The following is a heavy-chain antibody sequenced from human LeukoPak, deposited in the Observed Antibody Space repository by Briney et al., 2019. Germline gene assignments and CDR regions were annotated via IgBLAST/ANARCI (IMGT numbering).Heavy chain of an antibody. CDR2: TSPYDDYT. Sequence: ASVKVSCKASGYSFTNYGITWVRQAPGQGLQWMGWTSPYDDYTYYAQMLQGRVTMTTDTPTRTAYMELRSLRSDDTAVYYCARGGYYGSGSSVRYYGLGVWGQGTTVTVSS. V-gene: IGHV1-18*04. D-gene: IGHD3-10*01. J-gene: IGHJ6*02. CDR3: ARGGYYGSGSSVRYYGLGV. CDR1: GYSFTNYG.